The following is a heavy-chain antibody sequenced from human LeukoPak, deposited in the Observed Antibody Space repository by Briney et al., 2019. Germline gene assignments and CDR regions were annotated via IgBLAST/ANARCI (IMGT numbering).Heavy chain of an antibody. CDR1: GYTFTNYG. J-gene: IGHJ5*02. D-gene: IGHD2-2*02. Sequence: VASVKVSCKASGYTFTNYGFSWVRQAPGQGLEWMGWISGYTGNTNYAQKFQGRVTMTTDTSTSTAYMELRSLRSDDTAVYYCARVRLSAAAILPDPWGQGTLVTVSS. V-gene: IGHV1-18*01. CDR3: ARVRLSAAAILPDP. CDR2: ISGYTGNT.